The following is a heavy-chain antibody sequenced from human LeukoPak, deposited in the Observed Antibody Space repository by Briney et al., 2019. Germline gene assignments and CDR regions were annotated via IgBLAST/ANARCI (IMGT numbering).Heavy chain of an antibody. V-gene: IGHV1-69*13. J-gene: IGHJ4*02. CDR1: GGTFSSYA. D-gene: IGHD6-13*01. CDR3: ARDSSDSPYSSSWLHDY. CDR2: IIPISNTP. Sequence: SVKVSCKASGGTFSSYAFSWVRQAPGQGLEWMGGIIPISNTPNYAQRFQGRVTLTADESTSTAYMELSSLRSEDTAVYYCARDSSDSPYSSSWLHDYWGQGSLVTVSS.